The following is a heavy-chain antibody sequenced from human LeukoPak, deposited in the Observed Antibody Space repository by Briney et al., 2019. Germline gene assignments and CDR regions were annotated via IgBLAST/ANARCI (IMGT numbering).Heavy chain of an antibody. Sequence: KTSETLSLTCTVSGGSISSSSYYWGWIRQPPGRGLEWIGYIFYRGDTYYNPSLQSRVTMSLDTANNQFSLKLSRVTAADTARYHCARTLAPLRHGGYCAGGTCYGEHLDRWGQGTLVTVSS. CDR2: IFYRGDT. V-gene: IGHV4-30-4*08. CDR3: ARTLAPLRHGGYCAGGTCYGEHLDR. J-gene: IGHJ4*02. CDR1: GGSISSSSYY. D-gene: IGHD2-15*01.